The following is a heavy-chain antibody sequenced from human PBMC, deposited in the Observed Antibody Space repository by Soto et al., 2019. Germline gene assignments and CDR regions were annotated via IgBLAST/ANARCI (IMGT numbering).Heavy chain of an antibody. Sequence: QITLKESGPTLVKPTQTLTLTCTFSGFSLSTSGVGVGWFRQPPGKALEWLALIYWDDDKRYSPSLKSRLTITKDTSKNQVVLTMTNMDPVDTATYYCAHRPSYCSGGSCYSGFDYWGQGTLVTVSS. CDR1: GFSLSTSGVG. D-gene: IGHD2-15*01. CDR2: IYWDDDK. J-gene: IGHJ4*02. V-gene: IGHV2-5*02. CDR3: AHRPSYCSGGSCYSGFDY.